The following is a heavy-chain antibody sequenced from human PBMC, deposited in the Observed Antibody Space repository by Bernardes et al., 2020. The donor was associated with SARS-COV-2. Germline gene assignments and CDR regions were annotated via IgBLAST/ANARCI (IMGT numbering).Heavy chain of an antibody. Sequence: SESLPPTCAVYGGSFSGYYWSCIRQPPGKGLEWIGEINHSGSTNYNPSPKTRVTISVNTPKNQFSLKLSSVTAADTVVYYCPRGGLWSCWENYFEYWGQGTLVTVSS. CDR2: INHSGST. D-gene: IGHD3-3*01. V-gene: IGHV4-34*01. CDR3: PRGGLWSCWENYFEY. CDR1: GGSFSGYY. J-gene: IGHJ4*02.